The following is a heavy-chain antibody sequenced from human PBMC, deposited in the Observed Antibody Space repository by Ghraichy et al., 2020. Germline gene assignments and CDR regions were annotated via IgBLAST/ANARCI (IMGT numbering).Heavy chain of an antibody. Sequence: LSLTCAASGFTFRDYVIHWVRQAPGKGLEWVGLISHDGSKKYYADSVKGRFTLSRDNSENTLFLQMDNLRTEDTAVYYCARGKPTRIVVTYPDYWGQGTLVTVSS. CDR2: ISHDGSKK. J-gene: IGHJ4*02. V-gene: IGHV3-30*03. D-gene: IGHD2-2*01. CDR3: ARGKPTRIVVTYPDY. CDR1: GFTFRDYV.